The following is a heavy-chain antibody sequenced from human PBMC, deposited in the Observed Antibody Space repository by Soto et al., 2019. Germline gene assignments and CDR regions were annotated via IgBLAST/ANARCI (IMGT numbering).Heavy chain of an antibody. CDR2: IYHSGST. J-gene: IGHJ4*02. V-gene: IGHV4-30-2*01. Sequence: SETLSLTCAVSGGSISSGGYSWSWIRQPPGKGLEWIGYIYHSGSTYYNPSLKSRVTISVDRSKNQFSLKLSSVTAADTAVYYCARDYEFLDYWGQGTLVTVSS. CDR3: ARDYEFLDY. D-gene: IGHD3-3*01. CDR1: GGSISSGGYS.